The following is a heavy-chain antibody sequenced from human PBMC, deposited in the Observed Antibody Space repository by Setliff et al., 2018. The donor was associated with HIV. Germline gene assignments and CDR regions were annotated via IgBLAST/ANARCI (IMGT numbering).Heavy chain of an antibody. D-gene: IGHD3-3*01. Sequence: GASVKVSCKVSGYTLTELSRHWVRQAPGKGLEWMGGIIPIFGTANYAQKFQGRVTIATDESTSTAYMELSSLRSEDTAVYYCARGNLKNFWSGHSVYGMDVWGQGTTVTVSS. CDR3: ARGNLKNFWSGHSVYGMDV. CDR1: GYTLTELS. J-gene: IGHJ6*02. CDR2: IIPIFGTA. V-gene: IGHV1-69*05.